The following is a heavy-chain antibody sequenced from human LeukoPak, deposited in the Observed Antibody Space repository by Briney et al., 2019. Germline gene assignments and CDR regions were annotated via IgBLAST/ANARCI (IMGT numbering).Heavy chain of an antibody. CDR1: GFTFNMYA. Sequence: GGSLRLSCAASGFTFNMYAMSWVRQAPGKGLEWVSGISGTGGSTYYADPVKGRFTISRDNSKNTLHLQVNSLRAEDTAVYYCAKAPSGSDTSSDYWGQGTLVTVSS. CDR2: ISGTGGST. CDR3: AKAPSGSDTSSDY. J-gene: IGHJ4*02. D-gene: IGHD1-26*01. V-gene: IGHV3-23*01.